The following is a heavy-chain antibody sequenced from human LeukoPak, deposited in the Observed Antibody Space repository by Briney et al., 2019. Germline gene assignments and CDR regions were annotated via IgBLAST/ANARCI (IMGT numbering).Heavy chain of an antibody. CDR2: IYYSGST. CDR3: ARITTEYWFDP. CDR1: GGSISSYY. J-gene: IGHJ5*02. D-gene: IGHD1-1*01. Sequence: ETLSLTCTVSGGSISSYYWSWIRQPPGKGLEWIGYIYYSGSTNYNPSLKSRVTISVDTSKNQFSLKLSSVTAADTAVYYCARITTEYWFDPWGQGTLVTVSS. V-gene: IGHV4-59*08.